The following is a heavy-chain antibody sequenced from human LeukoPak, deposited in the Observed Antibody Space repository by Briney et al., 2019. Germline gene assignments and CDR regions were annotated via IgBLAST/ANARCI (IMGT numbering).Heavy chain of an antibody. V-gene: IGHV3-7*01. J-gene: IGHJ4*02. CDR3: ARQDHGPDY. Sequence: GTSLRLSCEASVFTFSHFGMHWVRQAPGKGLEWVANINKDGSEKNYVDSVKGRFTISRDNAKNSLYLQMNYLRPEDTAVYYCARQDHGPDYWGQGTLVTVSS. D-gene: IGHD1-14*01. CDR2: INKDGSEK. CDR1: VFTFSHFG.